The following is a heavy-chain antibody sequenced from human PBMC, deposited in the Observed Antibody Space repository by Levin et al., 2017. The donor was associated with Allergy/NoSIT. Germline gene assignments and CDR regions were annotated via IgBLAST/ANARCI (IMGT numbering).Heavy chain of an antibody. D-gene: IGHD1-26*01. V-gene: IGHV4-39*01. CDR3: ARSGDGSYYERAFDY. CDR2: IYYSGST. Sequence: SPTLSLTCTVSGGSISSSSYYWGWIRQPPGKGLEWIGSIYYSGSTSYNPSLKSRVTISVDTSKNQFSLKLSSVTATDTAVYYCARSGDGSYYERAFDYWGQGTLVTVSS. CDR1: GGSISSSSYY. J-gene: IGHJ4*02.